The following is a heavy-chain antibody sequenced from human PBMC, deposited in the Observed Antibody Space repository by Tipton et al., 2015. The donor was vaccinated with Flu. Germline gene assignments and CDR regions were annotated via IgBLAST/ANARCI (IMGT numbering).Heavy chain of an antibody. Sequence: QVQLVQSGAEVKESGASVKVSCKASGYTFTSYGISWVRQAPGQGLEWMGWISAYNGNTNYAQKLQGRVTMTTDTSTSTAYMELRSLRSDDTAVYYCARDRPYSGSYYYYGMDVWGQGTTVTVSS. CDR3: ARDRPYSGSYYYYGMDV. CDR1: GYTFTSYG. V-gene: IGHV1-18*01. CDR2: ISAYNGNT. D-gene: IGHD1-26*01. J-gene: IGHJ6*02.